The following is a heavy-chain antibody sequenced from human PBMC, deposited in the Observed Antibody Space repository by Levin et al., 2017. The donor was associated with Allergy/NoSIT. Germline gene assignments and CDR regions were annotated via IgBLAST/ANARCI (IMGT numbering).Heavy chain of an antibody. V-gene: IGHV4-34*01. CDR1: GGSFSGYY. CDR3: ARVAYSSGWYGYFDL. CDR2: INHSGST. Sequence: PSETLSLTCAVYGGSFSGYYWSWIRQPPGKGLEWIGEINHSGSTNYNPSLKSRVTISVDTSTNQFSLKLSSVTAADTAVYYGARVAYSSGWYGYFDLWGRGTLVTVSS. J-gene: IGHJ2*01. D-gene: IGHD6-19*01.